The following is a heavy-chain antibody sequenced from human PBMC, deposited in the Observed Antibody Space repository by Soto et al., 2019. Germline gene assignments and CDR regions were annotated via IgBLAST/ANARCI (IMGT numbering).Heavy chain of an antibody. Sequence: QVQLQQWGAGLLKPSETLSLTCAVYGGSFSGYYWSWIRQPPGKGLEWIGEINHSGSTNYNPSLKSRVTISVDTSKIQFSLKLSSVTAADTAVYYCATSSGWSAFFDYWGQGTLVTVSS. D-gene: IGHD6-19*01. CDR3: ATSSGWSAFFDY. CDR2: INHSGST. V-gene: IGHV4-34*01. J-gene: IGHJ4*02. CDR1: GGSFSGYY.